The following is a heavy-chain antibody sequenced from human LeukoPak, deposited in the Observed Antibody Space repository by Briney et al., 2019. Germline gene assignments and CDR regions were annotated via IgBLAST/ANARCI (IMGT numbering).Heavy chain of an antibody. V-gene: IGHV3-23*01. D-gene: IGHD3-3*01. Sequence: GGSLRLSCAASGLTFSSYAMSWVRQAPGKGLEWVSAISGSGGSTYYADSVKGRFTISRDNSKNTLYLQMNSLRAEDTAVYYCAKDGELRFLEWLYDAFDIWGQGTMVTVSS. CDR3: AKDGELRFLEWLYDAFDI. J-gene: IGHJ3*02. CDR1: GLTFSSYA. CDR2: ISGSGGST.